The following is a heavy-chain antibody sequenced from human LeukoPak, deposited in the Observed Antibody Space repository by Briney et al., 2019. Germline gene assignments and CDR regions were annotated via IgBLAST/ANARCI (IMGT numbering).Heavy chain of an antibody. CDR3: ARHSSRWYYHLDY. D-gene: IGHD6-19*01. J-gene: IGHJ4*02. CDR2: IYYSGST. Sequence: PSETLSLTCTVSGGSISSYYWSWIRQPPGKGLEWLGYIYYSGSTNYNPSLKSRVTISVDTSKNQFSLKLSSVTAADTAVYYCARHSSRWYYHLDYWGQGTLVTVSA. CDR1: GGSISSYY. V-gene: IGHV4-59*01.